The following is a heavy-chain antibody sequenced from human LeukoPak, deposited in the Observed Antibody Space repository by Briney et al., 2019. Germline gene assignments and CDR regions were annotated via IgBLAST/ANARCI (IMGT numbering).Heavy chain of an antibody. D-gene: IGHD6-19*01. CDR1: GFTFSTYG. CDR3: AKNPLLAGTIYFDY. V-gene: IGHV3-30*02. J-gene: IGHJ4*02. CDR2: IRYDGRNK. Sequence: PGGSLRLSSAASGFTFSTYGMHWVRQAPGKGLEWVAFIRYDGRNKYYADSVKGRFTISRDNSRNTLYLQMNNLGAEDTAIYYCAKNPLLAGTIYFDYWGQGTLVTVSS.